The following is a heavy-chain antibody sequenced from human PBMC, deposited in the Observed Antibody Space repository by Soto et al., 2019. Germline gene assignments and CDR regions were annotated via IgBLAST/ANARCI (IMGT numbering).Heavy chain of an antibody. D-gene: IGHD2-21*02. CDR2: INPNSGVT. J-gene: IGHJ4*02. CDR1: GYTFTGYH. V-gene: IGHV1-2*02. Sequence: HVQLVQSGAEVKKPGASVKVSCKASGYTFTGYHMHWVRQAPGQGLEWMGWINPNSGVTIYAQKFQGRVIMTRETPMTTAYMELSRLTSDDTAVYYCARRLGLLVTPIPGYWDQGTLVTVSS. CDR3: ARRLGLLVTPIPGY.